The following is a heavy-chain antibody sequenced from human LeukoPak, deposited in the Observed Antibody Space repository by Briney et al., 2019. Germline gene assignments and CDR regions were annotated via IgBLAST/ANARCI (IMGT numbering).Heavy chain of an antibody. Sequence: PGGSLRLSCAASGFTFSDYYMSWIRQAPGKGLEWVSYVSSSGSTIYYADSVKGRFTISRDNAKNSLYLQMNSLRAEDTAVYYCARDRRRTIWFDYWGQGTLVTVSS. D-gene: IGHD4/OR15-4a*01. CDR3: ARDRRRTIWFDY. CDR2: VSSSGSTI. V-gene: IGHV3-11*04. CDR1: GFTFSDYY. J-gene: IGHJ4*02.